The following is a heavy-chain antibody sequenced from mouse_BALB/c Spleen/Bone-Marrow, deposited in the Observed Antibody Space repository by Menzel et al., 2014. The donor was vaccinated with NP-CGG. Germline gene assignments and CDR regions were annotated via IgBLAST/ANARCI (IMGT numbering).Heavy chain of an antibody. CDR2: VYPGRGSI. Sequence: LQQPGSELVRPGASVKLSCKASGYTFTNYWIHWVKQRPGQGLEWIGNVYPGRGSINSDEKFKTKATLTVDTSSSTAYMHLNSLTSEDSAVYYCARRLRGYYVMDYWGQGTSVTVSS. J-gene: IGHJ4*01. CDR3: ARRLRGYYVMDY. D-gene: IGHD1-3*01. V-gene: IGHV1S22*01. CDR1: GYTFTNYW.